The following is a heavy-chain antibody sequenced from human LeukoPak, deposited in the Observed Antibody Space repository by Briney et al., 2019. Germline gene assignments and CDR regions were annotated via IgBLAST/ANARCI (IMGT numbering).Heavy chain of an antibody. D-gene: IGHD6-19*01. CDR1: GYSISSGYY. Sequence: PSETLSLTCAVSGYSISSGYYWGWIRQPPGKGLDWIGSIYHRGSTYYNPSLKSRVTISVDTSKNQFSLKLSSVTAADTAVYYCARGWDSSGWYILFGYWGQGTLVTVSS. CDR3: ARGWDSSGWYILFGY. J-gene: IGHJ4*02. CDR2: IYHRGST. V-gene: IGHV4-38-2*01.